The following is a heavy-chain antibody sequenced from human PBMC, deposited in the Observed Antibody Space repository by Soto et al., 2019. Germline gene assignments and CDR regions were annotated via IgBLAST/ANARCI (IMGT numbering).Heavy chain of an antibody. J-gene: IGHJ6*02. CDR2: IWRDGTNR. CDR3: ARTGLQIVQATSYYYGLDV. Sequence: QVQLVESGGGVVQPGTSLRLSCAASGFTFNSFGMHWVRQAPGKGLEWVAMIWRDGTNRYYLDSVKGRFTISRDNSKDTLYLQMNNLRAEDTAVYYCARTGLQIVQATSYYYGLDVWGQGTTVTVSS. CDR1: GFTFNSFG. D-gene: IGHD2-8*01. V-gene: IGHV3-33*01.